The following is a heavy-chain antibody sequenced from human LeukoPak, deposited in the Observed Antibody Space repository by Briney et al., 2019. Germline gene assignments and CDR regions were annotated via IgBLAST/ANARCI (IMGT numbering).Heavy chain of an antibody. D-gene: IGHD3-10*01. CDR3: ARGEERGSGTVHFDY. V-gene: IGHV4-4*02. J-gene: IGHJ4*02. CDR1: GGSISNNNW. Sequence: KPSGTLSLTCAVSGGSISNNNWWSWVRQPPGMGLEWIGEIYHGGSTNCNPSLKSRVTMSVDRSKNQFSLKLSSVTAADTAVYYCARGEERGSGTVHFDYWGQGTLVTVSS. CDR2: IYHGGST.